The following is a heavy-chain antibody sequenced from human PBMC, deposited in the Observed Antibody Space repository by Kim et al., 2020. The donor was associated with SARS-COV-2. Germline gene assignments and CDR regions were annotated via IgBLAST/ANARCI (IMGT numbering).Heavy chain of an antibody. V-gene: IGHV1-3*01. J-gene: IGHJ4*02. CDR2: INVGSGNT. CDR3: ARVTNYDFWSASDYYFDS. D-gene: IGHD3-3*01. CDR1: GYTFSSYS. Sequence: ASVKVSCKASGYTFSSYSIHWVRQAPGQRLEWMGWINVGSGNTKYSQKFQARVTITRDTSASTAYMELSSLRSEDTAVYYCARVTNYDFWSASDYYFDSWGQGTLVTVSS.